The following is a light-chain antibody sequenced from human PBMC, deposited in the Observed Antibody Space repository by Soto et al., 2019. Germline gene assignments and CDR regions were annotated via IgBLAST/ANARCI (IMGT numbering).Light chain of an antibody. CDR3: QQYNRYST. Sequence: DIQMTQSPSTLSASVGDRVTITCRASQSISSWLAWYQQKPGKAPKLLIYYASSLESGVPSRFSGSGSGTEFTLTISSLQPDDFATYYCQQYNRYSTFGQGTKVEIK. J-gene: IGKJ1*01. V-gene: IGKV1-5*01. CDR2: YAS. CDR1: QSISSW.